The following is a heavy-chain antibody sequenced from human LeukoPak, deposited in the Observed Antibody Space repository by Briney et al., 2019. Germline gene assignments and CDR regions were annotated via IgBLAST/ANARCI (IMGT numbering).Heavy chain of an antibody. J-gene: IGHJ1*01. CDR3: ARRRYYDSTGYLD. D-gene: IGHD3-22*01. CDR1: GDSISSSSYY. V-gene: IGHV4-39*01. Sequence: TSETLSHTCTLSGDSISSSSYYWGWIRQPPGKRLEWIGDIYYRGSTYYNPSLKSRVSISIDTSNNQFSQTLNSVTAADTALYFCARRRYYDSTGYLDWGQGTLVTVSS. CDR2: IYYRGST.